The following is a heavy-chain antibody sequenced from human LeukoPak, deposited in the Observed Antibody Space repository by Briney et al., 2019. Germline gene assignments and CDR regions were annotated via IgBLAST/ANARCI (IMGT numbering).Heavy chain of an antibody. CDR2: IYDGGST. V-gene: IGHV4-39*07. CDR1: GGAIRSSSYY. CDR3: AGTSEGYSSGLDY. J-gene: IGHJ4*02. D-gene: IGHD6-19*01. Sequence: PSETLSLTCTVSGGAIRSSSYYWGWIRQPPGEGLQWIGSIYDGGSTYYNPSLKSRVTISVDTSKNLFSLKLSSVTAADTAVYYCAGTSEGYSSGLDYWGQGTLVTVSS.